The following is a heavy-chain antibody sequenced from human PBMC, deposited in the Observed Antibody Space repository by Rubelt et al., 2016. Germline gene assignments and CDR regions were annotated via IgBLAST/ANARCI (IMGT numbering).Heavy chain of an antibody. CDR2: IYYSGST. D-gene: IGHD3-10*01. Sequence: GLVKPSQTLSLTCTVSGGSISSGGYYWSWIRQHPGKGLEWIGYIYYSGSTYYNPSLKSRVTISVDTSKNQFSLKLSSVTAADTAVYYCARPVMVRGVIIGSSAFDIWGQGTMVTVSS. CDR3: ARPVMVRGVIIGSSAFDI. CDR1: GGSISSGGYY. V-gene: IGHV4-31*03. J-gene: IGHJ3*02.